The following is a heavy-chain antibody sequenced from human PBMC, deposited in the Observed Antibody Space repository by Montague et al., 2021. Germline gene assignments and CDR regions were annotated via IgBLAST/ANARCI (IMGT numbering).Heavy chain of an antibody. D-gene: IGHD3-10*01. CDR1: GFTFSSYW. V-gene: IGHV3-74*01. Sequence: SLRLSCAASGFTFSSYWMHLVRQAPGKGLVRVSTIKTDWSSTNYADSVKGRFTISRDNAKNTLYLQMNSLRVEDTAVYYCARSYDSWGQGALVTVSS. CDR2: IKTDWSST. J-gene: IGHJ4*02. CDR3: ARSYDS.